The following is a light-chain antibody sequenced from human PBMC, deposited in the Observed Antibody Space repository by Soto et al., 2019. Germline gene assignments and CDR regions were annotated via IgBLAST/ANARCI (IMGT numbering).Light chain of an antibody. J-gene: IGLJ2*01. CDR2: EVS. V-gene: IGLV2-8*01. CDR3: SSYAGSNNLV. CDR1: SSDVGSYNL. Sequence: QSVLTQPASVSGSPGQSITISCTGTSSDVGSYNLVSWFQQHPGEAPKLIIYEVSKRPLGVPDRFSGSKSGNTASLTVSGLQAEDEADYYCSSYAGSNNLVFGGGTKLTVL.